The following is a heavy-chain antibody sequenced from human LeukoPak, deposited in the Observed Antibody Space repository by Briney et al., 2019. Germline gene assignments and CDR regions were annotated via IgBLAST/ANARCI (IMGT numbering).Heavy chain of an antibody. CDR1: GFTFDDYG. CDR2: INWNGGST. Sequence: GGSLRLSCAASGFTFDDYGMSWVRQAPGKGLEWVSTINWNGGSTSYAVSVKGRFTISRDDAKNSLYLQMNSLRAEDTALYYCARAPGYRSFLDYWGQGTLVTVSS. CDR3: ARAPGYRSFLDY. J-gene: IGHJ4*02. D-gene: IGHD6-13*01. V-gene: IGHV3-20*04.